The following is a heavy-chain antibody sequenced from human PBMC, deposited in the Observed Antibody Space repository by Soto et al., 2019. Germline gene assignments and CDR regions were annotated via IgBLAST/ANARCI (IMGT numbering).Heavy chain of an antibody. CDR2: MNTDGSAQ. J-gene: IGHJ4*02. CDR1: GFSFSSYW. CDR3: QSGRGY. V-gene: IGHV3-7*01. D-gene: IGHD2-21*02. Sequence: GGSLRLSCAASGFSFSSYWINWVRQAPGKGLEWVANMNTDGSAQYYVDSVKGRFTISRDNAKNSVSLQMNSLRAEDAAVYYCQSGRGYWGQGTLVTVSS.